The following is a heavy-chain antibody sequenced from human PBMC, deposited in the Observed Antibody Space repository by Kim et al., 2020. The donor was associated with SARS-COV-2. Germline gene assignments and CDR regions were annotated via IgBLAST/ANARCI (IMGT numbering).Heavy chain of an antibody. D-gene: IGHD3-10*01. J-gene: IGHJ6*02. CDR3: ARDVLGRGMVRGVIYGMDV. V-gene: IGHV1-3*01. CDR1: GYTFTSYA. Sequence: ASVKVSCKASGYTFTSYAMHWVRQAPGQRLEWMGWINAGNGNTKYSQKFQGRVTITRDTSASTAYMELSSLRSEDTAVYYCARDVLGRGMVRGVIYGMDVWGQGTTVTVSS. CDR2: INAGNGNT.